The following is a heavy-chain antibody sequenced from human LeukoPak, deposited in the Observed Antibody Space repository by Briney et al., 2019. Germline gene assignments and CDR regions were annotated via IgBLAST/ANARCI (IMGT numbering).Heavy chain of an antibody. J-gene: IGHJ6*02. D-gene: IGHD3-22*01. CDR2: INHSGST. V-gene: IGHV4-34*01. CDR3: ARLSGYYDSTLYYYYYGMDV. Sequence: SETLSLTCAVSGGSFSGYYWSWIRQPPGKGLEWIGEINHSGSTNYNPSLKSRVTISVDTSKNQFSLKLSSVTAADTAVYYCARLSGYYDSTLYYYYYGMDVWGQGTTVTVSS. CDR1: GGSFSGYY.